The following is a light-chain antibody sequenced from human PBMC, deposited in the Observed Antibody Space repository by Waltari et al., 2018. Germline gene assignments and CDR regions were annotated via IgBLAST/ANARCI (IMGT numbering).Light chain of an antibody. Sequence: QSVLTQPPSVSAAPGQKVTISCSGSSANIGSHYAPWYQQLPGTAPKLLIYENKARPSGIPDRISGSKSGTSATLGITGLQTGDEADYYCGTWDSGLSAHVFGSGTKVIVL. CDR1: SANIGSHY. J-gene: IGLJ1*01. CDR2: ENK. V-gene: IGLV1-51*02. CDR3: GTWDSGLSAHV.